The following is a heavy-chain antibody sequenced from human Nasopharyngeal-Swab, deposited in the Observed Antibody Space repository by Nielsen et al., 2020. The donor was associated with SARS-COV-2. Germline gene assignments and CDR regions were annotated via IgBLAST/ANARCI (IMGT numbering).Heavy chain of an antibody. CDR1: GFTFSSYA. CDR2: ISYDGSNK. J-gene: IGHJ4*02. CDR3: ARDRGAVAGHYYFDY. D-gene: IGHD6-19*01. Sequence: GESLKISCAASGFTFSSYAMHWVRQAPGKGLEWVAVISYDGSNKYYADSEKGRFTISRDNSKNTLYLQMNSLRAEDTAVYYCARDRGAVAGHYYFDYWGQGTLVTVSS. V-gene: IGHV3-30-3*01.